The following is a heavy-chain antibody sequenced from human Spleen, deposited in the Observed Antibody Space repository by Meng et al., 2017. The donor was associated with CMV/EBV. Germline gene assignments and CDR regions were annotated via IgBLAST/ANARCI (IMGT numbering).Heavy chain of an antibody. CDR3: ARAEMATMVD. J-gene: IGHJ4*02. CDR2: INHSGST. Sequence: LSLPWAVSGGSFSGYYWSWIRQPPRKGLEWIGEINHSGSTNYNPSLKSRVTISVDTSKNQFSLKLSSVTAADTAVYYCARAEMATMVDWGQGTLVTVSS. V-gene: IGHV4-34*01. D-gene: IGHD5-24*01. CDR1: GGSFSGYY.